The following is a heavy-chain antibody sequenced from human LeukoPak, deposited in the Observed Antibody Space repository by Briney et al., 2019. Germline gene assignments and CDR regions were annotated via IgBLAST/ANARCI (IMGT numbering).Heavy chain of an antibody. CDR2: IYYSGST. J-gene: IGHJ4*02. CDR3: ARIDYGDYRIDY. CDR1: GGSISSGGYY. D-gene: IGHD4-17*01. V-gene: IGHV4-61*08. Sequence: SETLSLTCTVSGGSISSGGYYWSWIRQPPGKGLEWIGYIYYSGSTNYNPSLKSRVTISVDTSKNQFSLKLSSVTAADTAVYYCARIDYGDYRIDYWGQGTLVTVSS.